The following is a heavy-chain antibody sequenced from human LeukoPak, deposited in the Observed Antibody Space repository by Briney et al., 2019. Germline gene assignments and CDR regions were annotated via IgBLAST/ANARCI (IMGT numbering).Heavy chain of an antibody. CDR2: ISAYNGNT. D-gene: IGHD3-10*01. CDR1: GYTFTSYG. J-gene: IGHJ4*02. CDR3: ARAGYAPGIYNQGDY. Sequence: ASVKVSCKASGYTFTSYGISWVRQAPGQGLEWMGWISAYNGNTNYAQKLQGRVTMTTDTSTSTAYMELRSLRSDGTAVYYCARAGYAPGIYNQGDYCGQRTLVTVSS. V-gene: IGHV1-18*01.